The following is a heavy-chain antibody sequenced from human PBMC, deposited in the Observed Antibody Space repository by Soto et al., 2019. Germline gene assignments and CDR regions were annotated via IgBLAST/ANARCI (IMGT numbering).Heavy chain of an antibody. J-gene: IGHJ2*01. CDR1: GFIFNFYA. V-gene: IGHV3-30-3*01. D-gene: IGHD5-18*01. CDR2: ISNDGSSE. CDR3: VRDSGANYGTFWYFDL. Sequence: QVQLVESGGGVVQPGRSLRISCAATGFIFNFYAMYWVRQAPGKGLEWVAMISNDGSSENYADSVRGRFIISRDNSKKTLFMQMNSLRAEDTATYYCVRDSGANYGTFWYFDLWGRGTLVTVSS.